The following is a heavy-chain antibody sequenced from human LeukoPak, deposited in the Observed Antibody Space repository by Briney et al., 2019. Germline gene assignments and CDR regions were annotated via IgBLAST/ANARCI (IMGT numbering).Heavy chain of an antibody. J-gene: IGHJ4*02. Sequence: GGSLRLSCAASGFTVSSTYMSWVRQAPGKGLEWVSVFYSGDTTYYADSVRGRFTISRDNSKDMLYLQMNSLRAEDTAVYYCARRLLTGYYEFWGQGTLVTVSS. CDR1: GFTVSSTY. CDR2: FYSGDTT. V-gene: IGHV3-66*01. CDR3: ARRLLTGYYEF. D-gene: IGHD3-9*01.